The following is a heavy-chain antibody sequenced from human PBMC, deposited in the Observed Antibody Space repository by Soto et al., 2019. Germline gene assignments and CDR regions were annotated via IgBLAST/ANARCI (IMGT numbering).Heavy chain of an antibody. D-gene: IGHD6-19*01. CDR1: GGSISSYY. J-gene: IGHJ4*02. CDR3: ARGYNGGWYLNDY. V-gene: IGHV4-59*01. CDR2: IYYSETT. Sequence: SETLSLTCTVSGGSISSYYWSWVRQPPGKGLKWIGYIYYSETTNYNPSLKSRVAISVDTSKNQFSLNLRSVTAADTAIYYCARGYNGGWYLNDYWGQGTLVTVSS.